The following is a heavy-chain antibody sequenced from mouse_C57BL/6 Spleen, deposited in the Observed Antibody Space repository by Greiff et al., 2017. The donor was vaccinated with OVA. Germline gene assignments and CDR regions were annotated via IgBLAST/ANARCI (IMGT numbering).Heavy chain of an antibody. CDR1: GYTFTSYW. J-gene: IGHJ3*01. CDR3: ARRGSYYSNYEGAWFAY. V-gene: IGHV1-61*01. CDR2: IYPSDSET. D-gene: IGHD2-5*01. Sequence: VQLQQPGAELVRPGSSVKLSCKASGYTFTSYWMDWVKQRPGQGLEWIGNIYPSDSETHYNQKFKDKATLTVDKSSSTAYMQLSSLTSEDSAVYYCARRGSYYSNYEGAWFAYWGQGTLVTVSA.